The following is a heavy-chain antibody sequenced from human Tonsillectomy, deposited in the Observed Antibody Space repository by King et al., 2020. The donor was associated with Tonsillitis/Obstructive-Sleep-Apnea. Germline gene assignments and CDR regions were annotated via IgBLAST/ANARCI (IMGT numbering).Heavy chain of an antibody. J-gene: IGHJ3*02. Sequence: QVQLVESGGGLVKPGGPLRLSCAASGFTFSDYYMSWIRQAPGKGLEWVSYISSSSSYTNYADSVKGRFTISRDNAKNSLYLQMNSLRAEDTAVYYCARLSHYDFWSGYYTGMGYDAFDIWGQGTMVTVSS. D-gene: IGHD3-3*01. CDR3: ARLSHYDFWSGYYTGMGYDAFDI. CDR2: ISSSSSYT. CDR1: GFTFSDYY. V-gene: IGHV3-11*06.